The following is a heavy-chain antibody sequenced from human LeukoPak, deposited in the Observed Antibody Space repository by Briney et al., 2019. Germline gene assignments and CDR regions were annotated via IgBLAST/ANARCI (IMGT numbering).Heavy chain of an antibody. CDR3: ARRFDN. J-gene: IGHJ4*02. CDR2: ISSSSTSI. V-gene: IGHV3-48*01. Sequence: GGSLRLSCAASGFTFSTYTMNWVRRAPGKGLEWLSYISSSSTSIYYADSVKGRFTISRDNAKNSLYLQMNSLRAEDTAVYYCARRFDNWGQGTLVTVSS. CDR1: GFTFSTYT.